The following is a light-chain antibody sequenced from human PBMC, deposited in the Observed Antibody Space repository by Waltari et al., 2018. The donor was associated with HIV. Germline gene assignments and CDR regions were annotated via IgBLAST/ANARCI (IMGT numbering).Light chain of an antibody. V-gene: IGLV3-1*01. CDR2: QHT. J-gene: IGLJ2*01. Sequence: SYELTQPPSVSVSPGQTATITCSGDTLGDKYASWYQQKKPGQSPVLVIYQHTKRPSGIPERFSGSNSGNTATLTISGTQAMDEADYYCQAWDGSTVIFGGGTKLTVL. CDR1: TLGDKY. CDR3: QAWDGSTVI.